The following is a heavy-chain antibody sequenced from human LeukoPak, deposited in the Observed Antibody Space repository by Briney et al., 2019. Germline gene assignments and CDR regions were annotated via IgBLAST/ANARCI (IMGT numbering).Heavy chain of an antibody. V-gene: IGHV1-8*01. J-gene: IGHJ6*03. CDR1: GYTFTSYD. CDR2: MNPNSGNT. CDR3: ARGRGGSYYYYYMDI. Sequence: ASVKVSCKASGYTFTSYDINWVRQATGQGLEWMGWMNPNSGNTGYAQKFQGRVTMTRNTSISTAYMELNSLRSEDTAVYYCARGRGGSYYYYYMDIWGKGTTVTISS. D-gene: IGHD1-26*01.